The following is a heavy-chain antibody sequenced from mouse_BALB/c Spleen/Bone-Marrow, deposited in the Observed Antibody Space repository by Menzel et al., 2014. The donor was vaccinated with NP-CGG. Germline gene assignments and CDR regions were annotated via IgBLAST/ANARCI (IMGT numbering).Heavy chain of an antibody. CDR2: IYPGNSGT. CDR3: TTLARNYFDY. V-gene: IGHV1-5*01. Sequence: SGTVLARPGASVKMSCKASGYTFTSYWMHWVKQRPGQGLEWIGTIYPGNSGTTYNQKFKGKAKLTAVTSTSTAYMELSSLTNEDSAVYYCTTLARNYFDYWGQGTTLTVSS. J-gene: IGHJ2*01. CDR1: GYTFTSYW.